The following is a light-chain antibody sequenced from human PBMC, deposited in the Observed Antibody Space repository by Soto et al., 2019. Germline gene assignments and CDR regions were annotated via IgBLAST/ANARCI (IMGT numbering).Light chain of an antibody. J-gene: IGLJ1*01. Sequence: QSVMTQPASVSGSPGQSSTISCTGTSSDVGGYNYVSWYQQHPGKAPKLMIYDVSNRPSGVSNRFSGSKSGNTASLTISGLQAEDEADYYRSSYTSSTPLCVFGTGTKVTVL. V-gene: IGLV2-14*01. CDR3: SSYTSSTPLCV. CDR2: DVS. CDR1: SSDVGGYNY.